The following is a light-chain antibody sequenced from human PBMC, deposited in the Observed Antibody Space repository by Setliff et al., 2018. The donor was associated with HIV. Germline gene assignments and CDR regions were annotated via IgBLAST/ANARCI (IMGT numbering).Light chain of an antibody. J-gene: IGLJ1*01. CDR3: SSYTSTSTLCI. CDR2: EVS. CDR1: SSDVGSYNR. V-gene: IGLV2-18*02. Sequence: SALTQPPSVSGSPGQSVTISCIGTSSDVGSYNRVSWYQQSPVTAPKLMIYEVSYRPSEVPDRFSASKSGNTASLTISGLQAEDEADYYCSSYTSTSTLCIFGTGTKVTVL.